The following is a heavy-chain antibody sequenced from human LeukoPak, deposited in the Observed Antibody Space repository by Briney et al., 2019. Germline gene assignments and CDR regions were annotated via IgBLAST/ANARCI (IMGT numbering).Heavy chain of an antibody. CDR3: ANGITMVRGGFDY. J-gene: IGHJ4*02. V-gene: IGHV3-23*01. Sequence: GGSLRLSCAASGFTFSSYAMSWVRQAPGKGLEWVSSISGSGGSTYHADSVKGRFTISRDNSKNTLYLQMNSLRAEDTAVYYCANGITMVRGGFDYWGQGTLVTVSS. CDR1: GFTFSSYA. D-gene: IGHD3-10*01. CDR2: ISGSGGST.